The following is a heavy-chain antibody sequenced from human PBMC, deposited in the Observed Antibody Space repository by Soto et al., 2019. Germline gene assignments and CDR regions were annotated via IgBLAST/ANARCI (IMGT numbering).Heavy chain of an antibody. J-gene: IGHJ4*02. D-gene: IGHD6-13*01. CDR2: IYHSGST. V-gene: IGHV4-4*02. CDR3: ARAIPYSSIWYDSGRNFDY. CDR1: GGSISSSNW. Sequence: SETLSLTCAVSGGSISSSNWWSWVRQPPGKGLEWIGEIYHSGSTNYNPSLKSRVTISVDKSKNQFSLKLSSVTAADTAVYYCARAIPYSSIWYDSGRNFDYWGQGTLVTVSS.